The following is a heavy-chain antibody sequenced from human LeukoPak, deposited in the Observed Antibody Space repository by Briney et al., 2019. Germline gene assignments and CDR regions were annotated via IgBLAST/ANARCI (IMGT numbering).Heavy chain of an antibody. Sequence: GGSLRLSCAASGFTFSSHAMSWVRQAPGKGLEWVSAISGGGDNTYYADSVKGRFTISRDNSKNTLYLQMNSLGAEDTALYYCAKLTYYDFWSGYQYFQHWGQGTLVTVSS. D-gene: IGHD3-3*01. J-gene: IGHJ1*01. V-gene: IGHV3-23*01. CDR1: GFTFSSHA. CDR2: ISGGGDNT. CDR3: AKLTYYDFWSGYQYFQH.